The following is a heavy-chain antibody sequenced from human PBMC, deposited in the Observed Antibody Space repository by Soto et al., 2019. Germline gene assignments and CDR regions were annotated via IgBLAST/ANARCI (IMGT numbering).Heavy chain of an antibody. V-gene: IGHV1-2*04. CDR2: INPNSGGT. CDR1: GYTFTGYY. CDR3: ARDRAEKDSYGSDYYYMDV. J-gene: IGHJ6*03. D-gene: IGHD5-18*01. Sequence: ASVKVSCKASGYTFTGYYMHWVRQAPGQGLEWMGWINPNSGGTNYAQKFQGWVTMTRDTSISTAYMELSRLRSDDTAVYYCARDRAEKDSYGSDYYYMDVWGKGTKVTVSS.